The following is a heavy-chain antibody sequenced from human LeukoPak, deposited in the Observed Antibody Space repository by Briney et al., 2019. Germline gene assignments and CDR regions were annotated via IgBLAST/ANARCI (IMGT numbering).Heavy chain of an antibody. D-gene: IGHD6-19*01. CDR2: ISAYGGNT. V-gene: IGHV1-18*01. Sequence: ASVKVSCKASGYTFYTYGISWVRQAAGQGLEWMGWISAYGGNTKYAQKFQGRVTMTADASTSTAYMELRNLRSDDTAVYYCARPLHTSGCFSQGYWGQGTLVTVSS. J-gene: IGHJ4*02. CDR1: GYTFYTYG. CDR3: ARPLHTSGCFSQGY.